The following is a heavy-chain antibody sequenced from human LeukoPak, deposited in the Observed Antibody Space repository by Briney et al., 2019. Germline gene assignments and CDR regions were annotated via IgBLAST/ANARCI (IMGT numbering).Heavy chain of an antibody. D-gene: IGHD5-24*01. J-gene: IGHJ4*02. Sequence: GESLRLSCAASGFTFSSYSMNWVRQAPGKGLEWVSSISSSSSYIYYADSVKGRFTISRDNAKNSLYLQMNSLRAEDTAVYYCARVQGYNYYFDYWGQGTLVTVSS. V-gene: IGHV3-21*01. CDR1: GFTFSSYS. CDR3: ARVQGYNYYFDY. CDR2: ISSSSSYI.